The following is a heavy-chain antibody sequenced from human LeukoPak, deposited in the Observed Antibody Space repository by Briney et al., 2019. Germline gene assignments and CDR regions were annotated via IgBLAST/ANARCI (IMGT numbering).Heavy chain of an antibody. CDR2: ISGSGGST. J-gene: IGHJ4*02. Sequence: SGRSLRLSCAASGFTFDDYAMHWVRQAPGKGLEWVSGISGSGGSTYYADSVKGRFTISRDNSKNTLYLQMNSLRAEDTAVYYCAKTYYDGSGDYYPLDYWGQGTLVTVSS. CDR1: GFTFDDYA. CDR3: AKTYYDGSGDYYPLDY. D-gene: IGHD3-10*01. V-gene: IGHV3-23*01.